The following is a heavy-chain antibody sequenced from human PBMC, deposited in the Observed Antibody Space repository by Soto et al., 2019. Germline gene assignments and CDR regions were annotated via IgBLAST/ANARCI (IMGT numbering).Heavy chain of an antibody. D-gene: IGHD6-25*01. V-gene: IGHV3-9*01. Sequence: SLRLSCAASGFTFADYAMHWVRQAPGKGLEWVSRISWNSGSIGYADSVKGRFTISRDNAKNALYLQMNSLSAEDTALYYCFRDYSSGFDPWGRGTLVTVSS. CDR1: GFTFADYA. J-gene: IGHJ5*02. CDR2: ISWNSGSI. CDR3: FRDYSSGFDP.